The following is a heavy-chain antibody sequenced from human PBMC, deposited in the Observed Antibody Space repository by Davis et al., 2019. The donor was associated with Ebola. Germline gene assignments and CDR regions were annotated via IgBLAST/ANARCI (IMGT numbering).Heavy chain of an antibody. Sequence: MPSETLSLTCTVSGGSISSSSYYWGWIRQPPGKGLEWIGSIYYSGRTYYNPSLKSRVTISVDTSKNQFSLKLSSVTAADTAVYYCARREVVYANYYYYGMDVWGQGTTVTVSS. CDR1: GGSISSSSYY. CDR2: IYYSGRT. CDR3: ARREVVYANYYYYGMDV. V-gene: IGHV4-39*01. J-gene: IGHJ6*02. D-gene: IGHD2-8*02.